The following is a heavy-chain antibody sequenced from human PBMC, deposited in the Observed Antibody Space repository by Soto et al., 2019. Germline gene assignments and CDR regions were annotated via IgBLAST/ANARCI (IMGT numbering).Heavy chain of an antibody. D-gene: IGHD5-12*01. CDR1: GYTFNDFG. V-gene: IGHV1-18*01. CDR2: IYSKVGTI. CDR3: ASDIGFDIDY. Sequence: QVQLVQSGAEVQKPGASVKVSCKTSGYTFNDFGITWVRQAPGLGLEWLGWIYSKVGTINFAPKFQGRVIMTTDTSTSTAYMELTSLTFDDSAVYFCASDIGFDIDYWGQGTLVTVS. J-gene: IGHJ4*02.